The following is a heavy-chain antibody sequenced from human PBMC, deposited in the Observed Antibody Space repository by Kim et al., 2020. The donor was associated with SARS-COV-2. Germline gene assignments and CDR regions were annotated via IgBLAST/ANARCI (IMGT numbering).Heavy chain of an antibody. CDR2: IDPSDSYT. CDR3: ATSGIAAAGTRSYAFDI. D-gene: IGHD6-13*01. Sequence: GESLKISCKGSGYSFTSYWISWVRQMPGKGLEWMGRIDPSDSYTNYSPSFQGHVTISADKSISTAYLQWSSLKASDTAMYYCATSGIAAAGTRSYAFDIWGQGTMVTVSS. V-gene: IGHV5-10-1*01. CDR1: GYSFTSYW. J-gene: IGHJ3*02.